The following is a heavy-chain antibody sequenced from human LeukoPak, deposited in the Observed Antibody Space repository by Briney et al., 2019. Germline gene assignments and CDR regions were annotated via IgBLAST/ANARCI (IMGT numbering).Heavy chain of an antibody. CDR1: GGSINNGGYY. CDR2: IYYSGSS. J-gene: IGHJ4*02. Sequence: SETLSLTCTVSGGSINNGGYYWSWIRQHPGKGLEWIGYIYYSGSSYYNPSLKSRVTISVDTSKNQFSLKLSSVTAADTAVYYCARHESYQLLSFDYWGQGTLVTVSS. V-gene: IGHV4-39*01. D-gene: IGHD2-2*01. CDR3: ARHESYQLLSFDY.